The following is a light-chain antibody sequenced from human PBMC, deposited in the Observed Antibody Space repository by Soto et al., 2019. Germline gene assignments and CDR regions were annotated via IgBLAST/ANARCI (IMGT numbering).Light chain of an antibody. V-gene: IGKV1-13*02. CDR3: LLFNTYPQA. Sequence: AIQLTQSPSSLSASIGDRVTITCRARQGIGSALAWYHQAPGKPPKLLIFDASTLENGVPSRFSGGGSGTDFTLTISSLQPEDFATYYCLLFNTYPQAFGGGTKVEIK. CDR2: DAS. J-gene: IGKJ4*01. CDR1: QGIGSA.